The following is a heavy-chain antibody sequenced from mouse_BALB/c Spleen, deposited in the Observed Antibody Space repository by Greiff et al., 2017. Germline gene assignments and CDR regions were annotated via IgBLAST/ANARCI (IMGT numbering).Heavy chain of an antibody. CDR1: GDSITSGY. J-gene: IGHJ1*01. V-gene: IGHV3-8*02. CDR2: ISYSGST. D-gene: IGHD1-1*01. Sequence: EVQLQQSGPSLVKPSQTLSLTCSVTGDSITSGYWNWIRKFPGNKLEYMGYISYSGSTYYNPSLKSRISITRDTSKNQYYLQLNSVTTEDTATYYCASALYYYGSSYWYFDVWGAGTTVTVSS. CDR3: ASALYYYGSSYWYFDV.